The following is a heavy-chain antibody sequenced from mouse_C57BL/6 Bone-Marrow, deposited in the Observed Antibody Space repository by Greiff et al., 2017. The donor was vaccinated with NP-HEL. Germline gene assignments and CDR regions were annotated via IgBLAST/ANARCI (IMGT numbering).Heavy chain of an antibody. J-gene: IGHJ4*01. V-gene: IGHV5-9-1*02. CDR1: GFTFSSYA. CDR3: TRAGSKRGDYYAMDY. D-gene: IGHD2-5*01. Sequence: EVQVVESGEGLVKPGGSLKLSCAASGFTFSSYAMSWVRQTPEKRLEWVAYISSGGDYIYYADTVKGRFTISRDNARNTLYLQMSSLKSEDTAMYYCTRAGSKRGDYYAMDYWGQGTSVTVSS. CDR2: ISSGGDYI.